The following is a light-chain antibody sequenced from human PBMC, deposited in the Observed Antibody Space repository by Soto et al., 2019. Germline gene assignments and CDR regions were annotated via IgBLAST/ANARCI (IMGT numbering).Light chain of an antibody. CDR1: SSDVGGYNY. Sequence: QSVLTQPASVSGSPGQSITISCTGTSSDVGGYNYVSWYQQHPGKAPKLMIYEVSNRPSGVSNRFSGSKSGNTASLTISGVQAEDEADYYCSSYTTSSTRVFGTGTQVTVL. CDR2: EVS. V-gene: IGLV2-14*01. CDR3: SSYTTSSTRV. J-gene: IGLJ1*01.